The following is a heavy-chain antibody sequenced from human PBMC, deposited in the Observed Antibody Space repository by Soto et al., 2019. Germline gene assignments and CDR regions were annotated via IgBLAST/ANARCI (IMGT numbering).Heavy chain of an antibody. D-gene: IGHD3-22*01. Sequence: AGGSLRLSCAASGFTFSNYWMSWVRQAPGKGLEWVGRIKSKTDGGTTDYAAPVKGRFTISRDDSKNTLYLQMNSLKTEDTAVYYCTTDPVTMIVVVPSSGWGQGTLVTVSS. CDR2: IKSKTDGGTT. CDR3: TTDPVTMIVVVPSSG. J-gene: IGHJ4*02. CDR1: GFTFSNYW. V-gene: IGHV3-15*01.